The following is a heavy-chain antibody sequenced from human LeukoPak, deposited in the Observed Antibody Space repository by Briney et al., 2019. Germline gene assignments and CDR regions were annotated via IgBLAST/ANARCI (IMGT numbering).Heavy chain of an antibody. V-gene: IGHV4-34*01. CDR3: ARYRSFCSSTSCYTHYYYGMDV. CDR1: GGSLSGYY. CDR2: INHSGST. J-gene: IGHJ6*02. Sequence: SETLSLTCAVYGGSLSGYYWSWIRQPPGKGLEWIWEINHSGSTNYNPSLKSRVTISVDTSKNQFSLKLSSVTAADTAVYYCARYRSFCSSTSCYTHYYYGMDVWGQGTTVTVSS. D-gene: IGHD2-2*02.